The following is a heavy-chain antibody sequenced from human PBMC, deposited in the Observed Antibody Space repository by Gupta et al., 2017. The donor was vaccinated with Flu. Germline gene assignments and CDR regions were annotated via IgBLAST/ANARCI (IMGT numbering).Heavy chain of an antibody. CDR1: GFPVRSYG. CDR3: AKATDFWSGYYTGGHYFDY. V-gene: IGHV3-23*01. J-gene: IGHJ4*02. Sequence: EVQLLESGGGLVTPGGSLRLFCDASGFPVRSYGMSWVRQAPGKGLEWVSAISGSGNTFYADSVKGRFTISRDNSMNTLYLQMSSLRAEDTAIYFCAKATDFWSGYYTGGHYFDYWGQGTLVTGSA. D-gene: IGHD3-3*01. CDR2: ISGSGNT.